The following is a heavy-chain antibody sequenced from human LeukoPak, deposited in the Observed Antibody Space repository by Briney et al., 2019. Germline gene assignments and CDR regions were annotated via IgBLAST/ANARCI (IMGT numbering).Heavy chain of an antibody. CDR2: INPSGGST. Sequence: ASVKVSCKASGYTFTSYYMHWVRQAPGQGLEWMGIINPSGGSTSYAQKFQGRVTMTRDTSTSTVYMELSSLRSEDTAVYYCARDCSSTRVYYYYYGMDVWGQGTTVTVSS. J-gene: IGHJ6*02. V-gene: IGHV1-46*01. CDR3: ARDCSSTRVYYYYYGMDV. CDR1: GYTFTSYY. D-gene: IGHD2-2*01.